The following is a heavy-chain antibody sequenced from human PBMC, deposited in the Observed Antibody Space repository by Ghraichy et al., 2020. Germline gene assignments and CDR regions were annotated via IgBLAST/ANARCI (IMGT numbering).Heavy chain of an antibody. CDR2: IYYSGST. V-gene: IGHV4-59*01. Sequence: SETLSLTCTVSGGSISSYYWSWIRQPPGKGLEWIGYIYYSGSTNYNPSLKSRVTISVDTSKNQFSLKLSSVTAADTAVYYCASAIAAASLNYFDYWGQGTLVTVSS. CDR3: ASAIAAASLNYFDY. D-gene: IGHD6-13*01. CDR1: GGSISSYY. J-gene: IGHJ4*02.